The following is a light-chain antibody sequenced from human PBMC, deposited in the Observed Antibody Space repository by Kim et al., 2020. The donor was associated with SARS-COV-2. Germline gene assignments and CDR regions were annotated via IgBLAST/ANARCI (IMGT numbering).Light chain of an antibody. CDR2: GKN. CDR3: NSRDSSGPVV. V-gene: IGLV3-19*01. J-gene: IGLJ2*01. Sequence: SSELTQDPAVSVALGQTVRITCQGDSLRSYYASWYQQKPGQAPVLVIYGKNNRPSGITDRFSGSSSGNTASLTITGAQAEDEADYYCNSRDSSGPVVFGGGTQLTVL. CDR1: SLRSYY.